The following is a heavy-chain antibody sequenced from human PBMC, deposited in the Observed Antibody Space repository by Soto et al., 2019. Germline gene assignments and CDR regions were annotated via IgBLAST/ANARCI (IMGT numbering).Heavy chain of an antibody. CDR2: IIPIFGTA. Sequence: GASVKVSCKACGGSFSSYAISWVRQAPGQGLEWMGGIIPIFGTANYAQKFQGRVTITADESTSTAYMELSSLRSEDTAVYYCARDVNSGYDILTGYYARPDYYYYGMDVWGQGTTVTVSS. CDR3: ARDVNSGYDILTGYYARPDYYYYGMDV. V-gene: IGHV1-69*13. J-gene: IGHJ6*02. D-gene: IGHD3-9*01. CDR1: GGSFSSYA.